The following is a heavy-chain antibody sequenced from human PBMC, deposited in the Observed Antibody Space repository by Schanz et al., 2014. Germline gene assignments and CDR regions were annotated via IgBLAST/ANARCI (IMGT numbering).Heavy chain of an antibody. D-gene: IGHD3-22*01. V-gene: IGHV3-23*01. CDR2: MIGSGSSV. J-gene: IGHJ4*02. CDR1: GFTFSIYG. CDR3: AKDGRLPYYGTVSDFDY. Sequence: EVQLLESGGGLVQPGGSLRLSCAASGFTFSIYGMSWVRQAPGKGLEWVSRMIGSGSSVFYADSVKGRFTISRDNLKNTVYLQMNSLRAGDTAVYYCAKDGRLPYYGTVSDFDYWGQGTLVAVSS.